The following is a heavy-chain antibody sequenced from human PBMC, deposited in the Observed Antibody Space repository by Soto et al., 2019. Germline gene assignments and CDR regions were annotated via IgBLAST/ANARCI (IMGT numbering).Heavy chain of an antibody. V-gene: IGHV4-59*01. CDR2: VYYSGNT. D-gene: IGHD3-22*01. Sequence: SETLSLTCTVSGGSLSSYYWTWIRQPPGKGLEWIGYVYYSGNTNYNPSLKSRVTISVDTSKNQFSLNLSSVTAADTAVYYCASIYYDGGGYYKEDCYGLDVWGQGTTVTVSS. CDR1: GGSLSSYY. CDR3: ASIYYDGGGYYKEDCYGLDV. J-gene: IGHJ6*02.